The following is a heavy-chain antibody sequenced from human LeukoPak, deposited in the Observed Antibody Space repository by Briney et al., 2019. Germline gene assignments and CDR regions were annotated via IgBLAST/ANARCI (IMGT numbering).Heavy chain of an antibody. Sequence: ASVKVSCKASGYTFTGYYMHWVRQAPGQGLEWMGWINPNSGGTNYAQKFQGRVTMTRDTSIGTAYMELSRLRSDDTAVYYCARAYCSGGSCHSDYWGQGTLVTVSS. D-gene: IGHD2-15*01. CDR3: ARAYCSGGSCHSDY. J-gene: IGHJ4*02. CDR2: INPNSGGT. V-gene: IGHV1-2*02. CDR1: GYTFTGYY.